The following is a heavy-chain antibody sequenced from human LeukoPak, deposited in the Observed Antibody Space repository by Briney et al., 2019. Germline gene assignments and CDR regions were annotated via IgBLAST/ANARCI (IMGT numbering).Heavy chain of an antibody. CDR2: ISYDGSNK. CDR3: AKDSGGSEYSSSYFDY. V-gene: IGHV3-30*18. Sequence: GGSLRLSCAASGFTFSSYGMHWVRQAPGKGLEWVAVISYDGSNKYYADSVKGRFTISRDNSKNTLYLQMNSLRAEDTAVYYCAKDSGGSEYSSSYFDYWGQGTLVTVSS. CDR1: GFTFSSYG. J-gene: IGHJ4*02. D-gene: IGHD6-6*01.